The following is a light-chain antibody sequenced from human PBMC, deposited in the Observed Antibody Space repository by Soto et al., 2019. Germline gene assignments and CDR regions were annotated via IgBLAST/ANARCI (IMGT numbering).Light chain of an antibody. V-gene: IGKV3D-20*01. CDR3: QQYGSSPVT. Sequence: EIVLTQSPATLSFSTGERATLSCGASQSVSSTSLAWYQQKPGLAPRLLIYDASSRSTGIPDRFSGSESGTDFTLTISRLEPEDFAVYYCQQYGSSPVTFGQATKLEIK. CDR2: DAS. CDR1: QSVSSTS. J-gene: IGKJ2*01.